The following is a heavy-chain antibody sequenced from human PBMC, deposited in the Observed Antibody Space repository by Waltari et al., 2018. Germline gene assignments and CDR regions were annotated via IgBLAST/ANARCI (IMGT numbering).Heavy chain of an antibody. D-gene: IGHD6-13*01. J-gene: IGHJ6*03. V-gene: IGHV1-69*05. Sequence: QVQLVQSGAEVKKPGSSVKVSCKASGGTFSSYAISWVRQAPGQGLEWMGGIIPIFGTANYAQKFQGRVTITTDESTSTAYMELSSLRSEDTAVYYCARVAAAGTWGRLSYMDVWGKGTTVTVSS. CDR2: IIPIFGTA. CDR3: ARVAAAGTWGRLSYMDV. CDR1: GGTFSSYA.